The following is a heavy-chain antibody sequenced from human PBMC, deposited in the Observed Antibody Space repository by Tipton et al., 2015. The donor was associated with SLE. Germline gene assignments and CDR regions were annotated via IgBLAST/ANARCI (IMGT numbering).Heavy chain of an antibody. CDR3: ARSLATDAFDI. CDR2: IYYSGST. CDR1: GYSISSAYY. Sequence: LRLSCAVSGYSISSAYYWGWIRQPPGKGLEWIGYIYYSGSTNYNPSLKSRVTISVDTSKNQFSLKLSSVTAADTAVYYCARSLATDAFDIWGQGTMVTVSS. J-gene: IGHJ3*02. V-gene: IGHV4-38-2*01.